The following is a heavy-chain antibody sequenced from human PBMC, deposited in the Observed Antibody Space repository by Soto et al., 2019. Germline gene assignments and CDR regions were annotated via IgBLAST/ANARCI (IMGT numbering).Heavy chain of an antibody. J-gene: IGHJ5*02. V-gene: IGHV4-30-2*01. D-gene: IGHD1-1*01. CDR1: GGSISSGGYS. CDR3: ARDQLEGNWFDP. CDR2: INHSGSN. Sequence: QLQLQESGSGLVRPSQTLSLTCAVSGGSISSGGYSWNWIRQPPGKGLEWIGYINHSGSNLYNPSLKSRVTISVDKSKNQFSLKLTSVTAADTAVYYCARDQLEGNWFDPWGQGTLVTVSS.